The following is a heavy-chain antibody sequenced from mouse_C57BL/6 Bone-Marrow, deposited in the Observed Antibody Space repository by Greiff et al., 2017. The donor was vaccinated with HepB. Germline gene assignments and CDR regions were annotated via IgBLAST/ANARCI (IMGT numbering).Heavy chain of an antibody. J-gene: IGHJ3*01. V-gene: IGHV1-7*01. D-gene: IGHD2-4*01. Sequence: QVQLQQSGAELAKPGASVKLSCKASGYTFTSYWMHWVKQRPGQGLEWIGYINPSSGYTKYTQKFKDKATLTADKSSSTVYMQLSSLTYEHSAVYYGARRGFYYDYDDGFFFAYWGQGTLVTVSA. CDR1: GYTFTSYW. CDR3: ARRGFYYDYDDGFFFAY. CDR2: INPSSGYT.